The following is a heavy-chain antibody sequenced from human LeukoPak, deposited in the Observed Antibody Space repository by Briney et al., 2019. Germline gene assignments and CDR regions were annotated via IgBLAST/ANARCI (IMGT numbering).Heavy chain of an antibody. J-gene: IGHJ4*02. CDR2: IYYSGTT. V-gene: IGHV4-59*08. CDR3: ARRGRSGTDPLEF. CDR1: GGSISTYY. Sequence: SETLSLTCTVSGGSISTYYWSWSRQPPGKGLEWIGYIYYSGTTKYSTSPKSRVTISLDAPKNQISLRLTSVTAADTAVYYCARRGRSGTDPLEFWGQGTLVAVSS. D-gene: IGHD3-22*01.